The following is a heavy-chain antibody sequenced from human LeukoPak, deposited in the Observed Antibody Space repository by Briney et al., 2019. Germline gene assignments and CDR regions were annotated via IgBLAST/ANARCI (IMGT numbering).Heavy chain of an antibody. CDR3: ARTHSSGYPLGYYYYGMDV. Sequence: GGSLRLSCAASGFTFSNYYMSWIRQAPGKGLEWVSYITSDGSTRYYADSVKGRFTISRDNAKNALYLQMNSLRAEDTAVYYCARTHSSGYPLGYYYYGMDVWGQGTTVTVSS. J-gene: IGHJ6*02. D-gene: IGHD3-22*01. V-gene: IGHV3-11*01. CDR2: ITSDGSTR. CDR1: GFTFSNYY.